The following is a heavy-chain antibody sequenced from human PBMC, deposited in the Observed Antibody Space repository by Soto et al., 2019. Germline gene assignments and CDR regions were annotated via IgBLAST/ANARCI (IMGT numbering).Heavy chain of an antibody. CDR1: GGTFSSYA. D-gene: IGHD2-21*01. J-gene: IGHJ4*02. CDR3: AREGRIGQHYFDY. V-gene: IGHV1-69*01. CDR2: IVPIFGTA. Sequence: QVQLVQSGAEVKKPGSSVKVSCKASGGTFSSYAISWVRQDPGQGLEWMGGIVPIFGTANYAQKFQGRVTITADESTSRAYMELSSLRCEDTAVYYCAREGRIGQHYFDYWGQGTLVTVSS.